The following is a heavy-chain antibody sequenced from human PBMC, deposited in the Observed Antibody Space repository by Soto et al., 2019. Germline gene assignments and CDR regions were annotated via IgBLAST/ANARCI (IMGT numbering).Heavy chain of an antibody. Sequence: QVPLVQSGSEMKNPGASVKVSCKASGYTFINYGISWVRQAPGQGLEWLGWINTYSDRTNYAQEFQGRVSMTTEKSTSTVYMELRSLRSGDTALYYCARDYTGRGYFDHWGQGSLVTVSS. J-gene: IGHJ4*02. CDR1: GYTFINYG. CDR3: ARDYTGRGYFDH. CDR2: INTYSDRT. D-gene: IGHD2-8*02. V-gene: IGHV1-18*04.